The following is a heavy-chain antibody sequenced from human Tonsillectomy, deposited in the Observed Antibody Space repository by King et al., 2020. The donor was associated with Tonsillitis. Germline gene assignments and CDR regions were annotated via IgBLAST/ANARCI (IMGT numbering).Heavy chain of an antibody. CDR3: ARSYGSGNYFDY. V-gene: IGHV4-59*01. Sequence: QLQESGPGLVKPSETLSLTCTVSGVSISRYYWSWIRQPPGKGLEWIGYIYYSGSTNYSPSLKSRVTILVDTSKNQFSLKLSSVTAADTAVYYCARSYGSGNYFDYWGQGTLVTVSS. CDR2: IYYSGST. J-gene: IGHJ4*02. CDR1: GVSISRYY. D-gene: IGHD3-10*01.